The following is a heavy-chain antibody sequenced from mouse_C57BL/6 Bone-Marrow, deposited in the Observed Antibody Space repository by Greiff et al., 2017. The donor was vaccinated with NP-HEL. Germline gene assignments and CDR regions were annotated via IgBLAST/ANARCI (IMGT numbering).Heavy chain of an antibody. CDR2: IWSGGST. J-gene: IGHJ1*03. D-gene: IGHD1-1*01. V-gene: IGHV2-2*01. CDR1: GFSLTSYG. Sequence: VKVVESGPGLVQPSQSLSITCTVSGFSLTSYGVHWVRQSPGKGLEWLGVIWSGGSTDYNAAFISRLSISKDNSKSQVFFKMNSLQADDTAIYYCARDYGVATDWYFDVWGTGTTVTVSS. CDR3: ARDYGVATDWYFDV.